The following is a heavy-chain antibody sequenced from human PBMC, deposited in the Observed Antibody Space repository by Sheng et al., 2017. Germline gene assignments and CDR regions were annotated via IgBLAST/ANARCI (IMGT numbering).Heavy chain of an antibody. CDR1: GFTFSSSG. V-gene: IGHV3-30*02. J-gene: IGHJ6*03. CDR3: AKDGGTWDMDV. Sequence: QVQLVESGGGVVQPGGSLRLSCAASGFTFSSSGMHWVRQAPGKGLEWVAFIRYDGGDKYYADYMKGRFTISRDNSKNTLYLQMNSLRAEDTAVYYCAKDGGTWDMDVWGKGTTVTVSS. D-gene: IGHD1-7*01. CDR2: IRYDGGDK.